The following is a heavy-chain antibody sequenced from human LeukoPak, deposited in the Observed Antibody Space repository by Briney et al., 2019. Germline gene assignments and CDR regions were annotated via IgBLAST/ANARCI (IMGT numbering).Heavy chain of an antibody. Sequence: GASVKVSCKASGYTFTSYGISWVRQATGQGLEWMGWMSAYNGNTNYAQKLQGRVTMTTDTSTSTAYMELRSLRSDDTAVYYCARVTGLAVAGRFRCNYFDYWGQGTLVTVSS. D-gene: IGHD6-19*01. J-gene: IGHJ4*02. CDR2: MSAYNGNT. CDR1: GYTFTSYG. V-gene: IGHV1-18*01. CDR3: ARVTGLAVAGRFRCNYFDY.